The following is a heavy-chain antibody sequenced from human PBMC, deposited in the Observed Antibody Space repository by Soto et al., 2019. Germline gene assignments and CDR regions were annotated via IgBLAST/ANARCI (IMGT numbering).Heavy chain of an antibody. Sequence: GGSLRLSCAASGFPFNNYAMHWVRQAPGKGLEWVAVIWHDGSNEHDADSVKGRFRIARDNSNNTLYLQMNSRRGEDTALNYYASDDDSMVPTFLNYWGLGTLVTVSS. CDR2: IWHDGSNE. CDR1: GFPFNNYA. V-gene: IGHV3-33*01. J-gene: IGHJ4*02. CDR3: ASDDDSMVPTFLNY. D-gene: IGHD2-8*01.